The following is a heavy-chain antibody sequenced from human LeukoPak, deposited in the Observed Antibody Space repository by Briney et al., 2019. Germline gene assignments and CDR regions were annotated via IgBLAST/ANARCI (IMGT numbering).Heavy chain of an antibody. CDR1: GGSISSYY. D-gene: IGHD6-13*01. V-gene: IGHV4-59*08. Sequence: SETLSLTCTVSGGSISSYYWSWIRQPPGKGLEWIGYIYYSGSTNYNPSLKSRVTISVDTSKNQFSLKLSSVTAADTAVYYCAGRGIAAAGTVDYWGQGTLVTVSS. CDR2: IYYSGST. J-gene: IGHJ4*02. CDR3: AGRGIAAAGTVDY.